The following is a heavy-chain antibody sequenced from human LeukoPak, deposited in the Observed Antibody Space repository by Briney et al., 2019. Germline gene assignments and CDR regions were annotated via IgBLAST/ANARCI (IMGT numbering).Heavy chain of an antibody. CDR2: ISGSGGST. V-gene: IGHV3-23*01. CDR3: AKDLVYYYDSSGPADY. D-gene: IGHD3-22*01. Sequence: GGSLRLSCAASGFTFSSYAMSWVRPAPGKGLEWVSAISGSGGSTYYADSVKGRFTISRDNSKNTLYLQMNSLRAEDTAVYYCAKDLVYYYDSSGPADYWGQGTLVTVSS. CDR1: GFTFSSYA. J-gene: IGHJ4*02.